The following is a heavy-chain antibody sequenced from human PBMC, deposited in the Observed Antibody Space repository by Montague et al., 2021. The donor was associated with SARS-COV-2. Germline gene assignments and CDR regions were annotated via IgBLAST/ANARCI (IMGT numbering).Heavy chain of an antibody. V-gene: IGHV4-39*01. CDR1: GGSISSSSYY. J-gene: IGHJ5*02. CDR3: ARGLVGWFDP. CDR2: IYYSGST. Sequence: SETLSLTCTVSGGSISSSSYYWGWIRQPPGKGLEWIRSIYYSGSTYYNPSLKSRVTISVDTSKNQFSLKLSSVTAADTAVYYCARGLVGWFDPWGQGTLVTVSS. D-gene: IGHD3/OR15-3a*01.